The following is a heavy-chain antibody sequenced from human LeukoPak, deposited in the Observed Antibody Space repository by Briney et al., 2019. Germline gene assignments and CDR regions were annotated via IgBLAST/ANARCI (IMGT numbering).Heavy chain of an antibody. J-gene: IGHJ4*02. D-gene: IGHD1-26*01. CDR1: GFTFRTYW. CDR3: AREAPGAHNHFDY. V-gene: IGHV3-7*01. CDR2: INQDESEK. Sequence: PGGSLRLSCAASGFTFRTYWMSWVRQAAGKVLEWVANINQDESEKYYVESVKGRFTISRDDAKNSLYLQMNSLRDEDTAVYYCAREAPGAHNHFDYWGQGTLVTVSS.